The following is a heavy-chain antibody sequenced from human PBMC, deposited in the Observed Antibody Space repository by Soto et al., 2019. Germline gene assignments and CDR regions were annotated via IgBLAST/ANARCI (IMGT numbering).Heavy chain of an antibody. CDR1: GGTFSSYA. CDR3: AQPGYGDLYYYYYGMDV. J-gene: IGHJ6*02. CDR2: IIPIFGTA. V-gene: IGHV1-69*13. D-gene: IGHD4-17*01. Sequence: SVKVSCKASGGTFSSYAISWVRQAPGQGLEWMGGIIPIFGTANYAQKFQGRVTITADESTSTAYIELSSLRSEDTAVYYCAQPGYGDLYYYYYGMDVWGQGTTVTVSS.